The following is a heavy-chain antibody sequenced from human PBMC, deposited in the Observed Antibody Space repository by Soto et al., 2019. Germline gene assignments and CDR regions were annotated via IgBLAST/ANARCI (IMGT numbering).Heavy chain of an antibody. CDR2: INHSGST. CDR1: GGSFSGYY. Sequence: PSETLSLTCAVYGGSFSGYYWSWIRQPPGKGLEWIGEINHSGSTNYNPSLKSRVTISVDTSKNQFSLKLSSVTAEDTAVYYCAKDRSPHCSSTSCYVNWFDPWGQGTLVTVSS. CDR3: AKDRSPHCSSTSCYVNWFDP. D-gene: IGHD2-2*01. J-gene: IGHJ5*02. V-gene: IGHV4-34*01.